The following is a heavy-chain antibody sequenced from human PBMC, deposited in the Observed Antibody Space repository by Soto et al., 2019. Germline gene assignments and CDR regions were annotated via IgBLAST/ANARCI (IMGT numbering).Heavy chain of an antibody. Sequence: ASVNVSFKASGYSFTSYYLHGVQDAPGQGLEWMGIINPSGGSTSYAQKFQGRVAMTRDTSTSTVYMELSSLKSDDTAVYYCARGFRVAATRWWFDPWGQGTLVTVSS. J-gene: IGHJ5*02. D-gene: IGHD2-15*01. CDR2: INPSGGST. CDR3: ARGFRVAATRWWFDP. CDR1: GYSFTSYY. V-gene: IGHV1-46*01.